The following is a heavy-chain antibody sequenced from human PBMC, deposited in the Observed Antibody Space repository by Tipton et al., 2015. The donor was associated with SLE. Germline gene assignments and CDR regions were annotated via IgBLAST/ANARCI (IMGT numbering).Heavy chain of an antibody. CDR1: GFTFSNYW. CDR3: VRRWDAFDV. V-gene: IGHV3-7*01. Sequence: SLRLSCAGSGFTFSNYWMSWVRQAPGKGLEWVADIKQDGSEKLYVDSVKVRFLISRDNALHSLYLQMNRLRVDDTARYFCVRRWDAFDVWGQGTTVTVSS. CDR2: IKQDGSEK. J-gene: IGHJ3*01.